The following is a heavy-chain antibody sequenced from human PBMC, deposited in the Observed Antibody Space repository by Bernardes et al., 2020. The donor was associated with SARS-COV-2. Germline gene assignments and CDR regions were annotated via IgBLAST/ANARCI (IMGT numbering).Heavy chain of an antibody. Sequence: ASVKVSCKASGYTFTSYGISWVRQAPGQGLEWMGWISAYNGNTNYAQKLQGRVTMTTDTSTSTAYMGLRSLRSDDTAVYYCARVDVLWSGPTELDYWGQGTLVTVSS. D-gene: IGHD3-3*01. J-gene: IGHJ4*02. CDR3: ARVDVLWSGPTELDY. CDR2: ISAYNGNT. CDR1: GYTFTSYG. V-gene: IGHV1-18*04.